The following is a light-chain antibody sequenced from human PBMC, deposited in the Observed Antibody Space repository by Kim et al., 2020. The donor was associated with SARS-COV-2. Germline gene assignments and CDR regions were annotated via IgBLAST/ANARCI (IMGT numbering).Light chain of an antibody. V-gene: IGLV3-9*01. CDR2: RDS. J-gene: IGLJ1*01. CDR3: QVWDSSNYV. Sequence: SYELTQPLSVSVALGQTARITCGGNNIGSKNVHWYQQKPGQATVLVIYRDSNRPSRIPERFSGSNSGNTATLAISRAQAGDEADYYCQVWDSSNYVFGTGTKVTVL. CDR1: NIGSKN.